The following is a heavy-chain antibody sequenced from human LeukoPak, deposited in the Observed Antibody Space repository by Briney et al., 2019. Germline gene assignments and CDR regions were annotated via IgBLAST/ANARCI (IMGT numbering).Heavy chain of an antibody. J-gene: IGHJ4*02. CDR2: MNPNSGNT. CDR3: ARSRSHRYSSSWYSFPY. V-gene: IGHV1-8*01. D-gene: IGHD6-13*01. Sequence: ASVKVSCKASGYTFTSYDINWVRQATGQGLEWMGWMNPNSGNTGYAHKFQGRVTMTRNTSISTAYMELSSLRSEDTAVYYCARSRSHRYSSSWYSFPYWGQGTLVTVSS. CDR1: GYTFTSYD.